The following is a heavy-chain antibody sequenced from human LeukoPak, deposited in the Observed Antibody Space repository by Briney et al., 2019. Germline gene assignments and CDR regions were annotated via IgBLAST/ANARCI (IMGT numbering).Heavy chain of an antibody. Sequence: GGSLRLSCAASGFTVSSNYMSWVRQAPGKGLEWVSVIYSGGGTYYADSVKGRFTISRDNSKNTLYLQMNSLRAEDTAVYYCARGYYYDSSGLPSGMDVWGQGTTVTVSS. CDR1: GFTVSSNY. J-gene: IGHJ6*02. V-gene: IGHV3-53*01. CDR2: IYSGGGT. CDR3: ARGYYYDSSGLPSGMDV. D-gene: IGHD3-22*01.